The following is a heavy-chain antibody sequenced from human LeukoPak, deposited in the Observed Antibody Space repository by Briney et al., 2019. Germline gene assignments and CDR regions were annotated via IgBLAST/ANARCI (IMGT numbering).Heavy chain of an antibody. CDR2: IYYNGST. CDR3: ARGAPVAGPYYFDY. D-gene: IGHD2-15*01. Sequence: SETLSLTCTVSGGSITSYHWSWIRQTPEKALEWIGFIYYNGSTNFSPSLKSRVTISVDTSKNQFSLKLSSVTAADTAVYYCARGAPVAGPYYFDYWGQGALVTVSS. CDR1: GGSITSYH. J-gene: IGHJ4*02. V-gene: IGHV4-59*01.